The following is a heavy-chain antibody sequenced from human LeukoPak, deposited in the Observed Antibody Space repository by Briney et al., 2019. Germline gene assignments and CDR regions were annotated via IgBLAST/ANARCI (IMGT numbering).Heavy chain of an antibody. D-gene: IGHD3-22*01. CDR1: GFTVSRNY. V-gene: IGHV3-53*01. Sequence: PRGSLRLSCAASGFTVSRNYMSWVRQAPGKGLEWVSVLYSDGSIYYADSVKGRFTISRDNSKNTLYLQMNSLRAEDTAVYYCARAAYDSSGYTANHDFWGQGTLVTVSS. CDR3: ARAAYDSSGYTANHDF. J-gene: IGHJ4*02. CDR2: LYSDGSI.